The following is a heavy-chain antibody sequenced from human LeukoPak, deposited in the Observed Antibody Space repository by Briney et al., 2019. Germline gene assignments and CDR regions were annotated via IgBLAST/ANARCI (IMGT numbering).Heavy chain of an antibody. D-gene: IGHD3-3*01. V-gene: IGHV1-46*01. CDR3: ARDPYDSPLDAFDI. J-gene: IGHJ3*02. CDR2: INRRAGNT. Sequence: ASVKVSCKASGYTFTSYYMHWVRQAPGQGLEWIGIINRRAGNTNYAQKFQGGVTMTRDTSTSTVYMDLSSLRSEDTAVYYCARDPYDSPLDAFDIWGQGTMVTVSS. CDR1: GYTFTSYY.